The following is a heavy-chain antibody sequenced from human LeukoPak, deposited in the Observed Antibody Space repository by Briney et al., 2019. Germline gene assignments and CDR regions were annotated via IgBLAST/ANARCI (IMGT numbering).Heavy chain of an antibody. V-gene: IGHV4-61*02. J-gene: IGHJ5*02. CDR1: GGSISSGSYY. CDR2: IYTSGST. CDR3: ARGRKGYSSGRYNWFDP. Sequence: PSETLSLTCTVSGGSISSGSYYWSWIRQPAGKGLEWIGRIYTSGSTNYNPSLKSRVTISVDTSKNQFSLKLSSVTAADTAVYYCARGRKGYSSGRYNWFDPWGQGTLVTVSS. D-gene: IGHD6-19*01.